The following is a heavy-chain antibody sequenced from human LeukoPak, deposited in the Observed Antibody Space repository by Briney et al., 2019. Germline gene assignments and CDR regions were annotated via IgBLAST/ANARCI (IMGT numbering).Heavy chain of an antibody. V-gene: IGHV3-7*01. Sequence: GGSLXXSCAASGFTFSSYWMSWVRQAPGKGLEGVANIKKDRIEKYYLDSLKPPFTISRDNAKNSLYLQMNSLRAEDTAVYYCARHRVLLWFGELLNFDYWGQGTLVTVSS. J-gene: IGHJ4*02. CDR2: IKKDRIEK. D-gene: IGHD3-10*01. CDR1: GFTFSSYW. CDR3: ARHRVLLWFGELLNFDY.